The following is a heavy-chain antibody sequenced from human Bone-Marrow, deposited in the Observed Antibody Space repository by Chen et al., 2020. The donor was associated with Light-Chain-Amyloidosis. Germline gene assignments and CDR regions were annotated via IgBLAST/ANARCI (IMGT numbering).Heavy chain of an antibody. D-gene: IGHD6-19*01. J-gene: IGHJ4*02. CDR3: AKGQGGSGWHFDS. CDR2: ISWDGGGA. CDR1: GCTLDDYP. Sequence: VQLVESGGVVVQPGDSRRLSGEAFGCTLDDYPMHWVRQAPGESLEWVSLISWDGGGAYYADSLKGRFTISRDNSKNSLYLQMNSLSTEDTALYYCAKGQGGSGWHFDSWGQGTLVTVSS. V-gene: IGHV3-43*01.